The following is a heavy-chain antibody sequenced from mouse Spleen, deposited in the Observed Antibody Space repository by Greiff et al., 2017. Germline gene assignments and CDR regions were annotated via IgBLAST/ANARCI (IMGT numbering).Heavy chain of an antibody. D-gene: IGHD2-4*01. J-gene: IGHJ4*01. Sequence: VQLQQSGAELMKPGASVKLSCKATGYTFTGYWIEWVKQRPGHGLEWIGEILPGSGSTNYNEKFKGKATFTADTSSNTAYMQLSSLTTEDSAIYYCARVRNYYDYDGYAMDYWGQGTSVTVSS. V-gene: IGHV1-9*01. CDR3: ARVRNYYDYDGYAMDY. CDR1: GYTFTGYW. CDR2: ILPGSGST.